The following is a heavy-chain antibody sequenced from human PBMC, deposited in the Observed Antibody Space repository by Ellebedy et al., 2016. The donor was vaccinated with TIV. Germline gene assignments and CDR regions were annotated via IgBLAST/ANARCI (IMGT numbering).Heavy chain of an antibody. CDR3: VMDTNKTAYEMDS. D-gene: IGHD5-24*01. V-gene: IGHV6-1*01. CDR1: GDSVSSNSAA. J-gene: IGHJ4*02. Sequence: SQTLSLTCAISGDSVSSNSAAWNWIRRSPSRVLEWLGRTNYRSKWYNDYAVSVKSRITINPDTSKNQFSLQLKSVTPEDTAVYYCVMDTNKTAYEMDSWGQGTLVTVSS. CDR2: TNYRSKWYN.